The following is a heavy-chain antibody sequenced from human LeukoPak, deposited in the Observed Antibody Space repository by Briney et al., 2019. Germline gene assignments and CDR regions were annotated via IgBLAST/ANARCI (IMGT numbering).Heavy chain of an antibody. V-gene: IGHV1-69*05. CDR1: GGTFSSYA. CDR2: IIPIFGTA. D-gene: IGHD2-21*02. Sequence: ASVKVYCKASGGTFSSYAINWVRQAPGQGLELMGGIIPIFGTANYAQKFQGRVTITTDESTSTAYMELSSLRSEDTAVYYCARALYLTGDCYSCYFDYWGQGTLVTVSS. J-gene: IGHJ4*02. CDR3: ARALYLTGDCYSCYFDY.